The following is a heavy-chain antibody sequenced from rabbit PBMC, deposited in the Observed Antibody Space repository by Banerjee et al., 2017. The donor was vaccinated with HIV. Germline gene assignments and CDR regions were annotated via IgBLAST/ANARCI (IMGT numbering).Heavy chain of an antibody. J-gene: IGHJ6*01. Sequence: LEESGGGLVKPGGTLTLTCTVSGFSFSSNWICWVRQAPGKGLEWVACIYAGSSGGTYSATWAKGRFSISKTSSTTVTLQMTTLTAADTATYFCARDTGTSFSTYGMDLWGPGTLVPS. CDR3: ARDTGTSFSTYGMDL. V-gene: IGHV1S45*01. CDR2: IYAGSSGGT. CDR1: GFSFSSNW. D-gene: IGHD8-1*01.